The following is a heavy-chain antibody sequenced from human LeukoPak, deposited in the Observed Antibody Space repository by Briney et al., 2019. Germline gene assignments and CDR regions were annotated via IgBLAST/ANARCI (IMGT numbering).Heavy chain of an antibody. CDR1: GFTFSSYA. J-gene: IGHJ4*02. V-gene: IGHV3-23*01. CDR2: ISGSGGST. D-gene: IGHD6-6*01. CDR3: AKHYSSSSLVLPYFDY. Sequence: GGSLRLSCAASGFTFSSYAMSWVRQAPGKGLEWVSGISGSGGSTDYADSVKGRFTISRDNSKNTLYLQMNSLRAEDTAVYYCAKHYSSSSLVLPYFDYWGQGTLVTVSS.